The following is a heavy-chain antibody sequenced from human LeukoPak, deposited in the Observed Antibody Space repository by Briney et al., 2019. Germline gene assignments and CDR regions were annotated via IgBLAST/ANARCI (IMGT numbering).Heavy chain of an antibody. D-gene: IGHD2-2*01. J-gene: IGHJ5*02. V-gene: IGHV3-21*01. Sequence: TGGSLRLSCAAAGFTFSSYSMNWVRQAPGKGLEWVSSISSSSSYIYYADSGKGRFTISRDNAKKSLYLQMNRLRAEDTAVYYCAREAGAVVPARRFDPWGQGTLVTLSS. CDR2: ISSSSSYI. CDR3: AREAGAVVPARRFDP. CDR1: GFTFSSYS.